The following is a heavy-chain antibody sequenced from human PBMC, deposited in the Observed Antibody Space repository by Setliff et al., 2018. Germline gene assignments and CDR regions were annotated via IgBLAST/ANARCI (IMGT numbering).Heavy chain of an antibody. V-gene: IGHV4-39*07. CDR3: ARAPRNFGVVINYYYYYYGMDV. CDR2: IYYSGST. Sequence: PSETLSLTCTVSGGSISSSSYYRGWIRQPPGKGLEWIGSIYYSGSTNYNPSLKSRVTISVDTSKNQFSLKLSSVTAADTAVYYCARAPRNFGVVINYYYYYYGMDVWGQGTTVTVS. J-gene: IGHJ6*02. CDR1: GGSISSSSYY. D-gene: IGHD3-3*01.